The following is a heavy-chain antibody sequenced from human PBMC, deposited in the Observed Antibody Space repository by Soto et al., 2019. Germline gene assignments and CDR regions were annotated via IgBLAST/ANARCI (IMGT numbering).Heavy chain of an antibody. CDR2: ISAYNGNT. V-gene: IGHV1-18*01. CDR1: GYTFTSYG. CDR3: AREYYDSSGYSSAPFDY. D-gene: IGHD3-22*01. J-gene: IGHJ4*02. Sequence: ASVKVSCKASGYTFTSYGISWVRQAPGQGLEWMGWISAYNGNTNYAQKLQGWVTMTRDTSISTAYMELSRLRSDDTAVYYCAREYYDSSGYSSAPFDYWGQGTLVTVSS.